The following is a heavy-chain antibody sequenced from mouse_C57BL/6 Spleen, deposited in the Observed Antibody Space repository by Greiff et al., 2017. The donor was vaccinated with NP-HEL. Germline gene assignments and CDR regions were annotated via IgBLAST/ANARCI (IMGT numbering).Heavy chain of an antibody. CDR1: GFTFSSYG. CDR3: ARYDYGYAMDY. Sequence: EVKLQESGGDLVKPGGSLKLSCAASGFTFSSYGMSWVRQTPDKRLEWVATISSGGSYTYYPDSVKGRFTISRDNAKNTLYLQMSSLKSEDTAMYYCARYDYGYAMDYWGQGTSVTVSS. CDR2: ISSGGSYT. V-gene: IGHV5-6*01. D-gene: IGHD2-4*01. J-gene: IGHJ4*01.